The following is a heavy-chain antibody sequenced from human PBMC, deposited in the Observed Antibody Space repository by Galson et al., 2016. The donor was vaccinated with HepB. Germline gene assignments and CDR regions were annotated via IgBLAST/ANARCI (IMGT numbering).Heavy chain of an antibody. CDR3: VRIYGQSAPV. D-gene: IGHD4-17*01. J-gene: IGHJ1*01. V-gene: IGHV2-70*11. CDR2: IELNDNK. CDR1: GFSLTTSGMG. Sequence: PALVKPTQTLALTCTFSGFSLTTSGMGVGWVRQPPGKALEWLARIELNDNKYYNTSLETRLTISKDTSKNQVVLTGASVDPMDTGTYFWVRIYGQSAPVWGQGTLVTVSS.